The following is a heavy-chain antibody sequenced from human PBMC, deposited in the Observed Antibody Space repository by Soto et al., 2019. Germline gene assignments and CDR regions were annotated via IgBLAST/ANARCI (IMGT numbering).Heavy chain of an antibody. Sequence: QVQLVQSGAEVKKPGASVKVSCKASGYTFSSYAFSWVRQAPGQGLEWMGWISAYNGNTNNAKKFQGRVTMTTNTTTSTAYMELRSLRSDDTAVYYCARDVTPPDYWGQGTLVTVSS. CDR3: ARDVTPPDY. J-gene: IGHJ4*02. CDR1: GYTFSSYA. CDR2: ISAYNGNT. V-gene: IGHV1-18*01.